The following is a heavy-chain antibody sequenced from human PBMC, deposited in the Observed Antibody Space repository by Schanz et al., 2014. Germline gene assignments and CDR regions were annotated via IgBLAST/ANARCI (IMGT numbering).Heavy chain of an antibody. CDR2: IGTSGGT. V-gene: IGHV3-23*01. D-gene: IGHD3-10*01. CDR1: GFSFGNYV. CDR3: ARIGGGVFDY. J-gene: IGHJ4*02. Sequence: EVQLLESGGGLVQPGGSLRLSCEASGFSFGNYVRSWVRQAPGKGLEWVSSIGTSGGTNYAESVKGRFTISRDNSKNSLYLQVNSLRAEDTAVYYCARIGGGVFDYWAQGTLVTVSS.